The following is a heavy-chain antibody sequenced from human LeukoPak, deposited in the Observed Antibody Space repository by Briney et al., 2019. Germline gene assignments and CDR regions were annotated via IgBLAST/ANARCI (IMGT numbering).Heavy chain of an antibody. V-gene: IGHV4-61*01. D-gene: IGHD3-3*01. CDR2: IYYSGST. J-gene: IGHJ4*02. Sequence: SETLSLTCTVSGYSISSGYYWGWIRQPPGKGLEWIGYIYYSGSTNYNPSLKSRVTISVDTSKNQFSLKLSSVTAADTAVYYCARGGTIFGVVYFDYWGQGTLVTVSS. CDR1: GYSISSGYY. CDR3: ARGGTIFGVVYFDY.